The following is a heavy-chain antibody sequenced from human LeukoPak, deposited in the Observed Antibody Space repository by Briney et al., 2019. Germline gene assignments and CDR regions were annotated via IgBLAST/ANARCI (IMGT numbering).Heavy chain of an antibody. J-gene: IGHJ1*01. Sequence: GGSLRLSCTVSGFTLSSYEMSWIRQAPGKGLEWVSSIDYDGGSGHYADSVKGRFTISRDSSNNTLFLHLNSLRGEDTAVYYCTRNSGWYGLSWGQGTLVTVSS. V-gene: IGHV3-23*01. CDR1: GFTLSSYE. D-gene: IGHD6-19*01. CDR2: IDYDGGSG. CDR3: TRNSGWYGLS.